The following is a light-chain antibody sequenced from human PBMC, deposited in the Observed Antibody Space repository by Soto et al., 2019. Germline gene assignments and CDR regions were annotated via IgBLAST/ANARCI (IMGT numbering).Light chain of an antibody. CDR2: EVS. J-gene: IGLJ1*01. CDR1: SSDVGSYNL. V-gene: IGLV2-23*02. CDR3: CSYPGSRTYV. Sequence: QSVLTQPASVSGSPGQSITISCTGTSSDVGSYNLVSWYQQHPGKAPKLMIYEVSKRPSGVSNRFSVSKSGNTASLAMSGVQAGDGVDYSCCSYPGSRTYVFGIGTKVTVL.